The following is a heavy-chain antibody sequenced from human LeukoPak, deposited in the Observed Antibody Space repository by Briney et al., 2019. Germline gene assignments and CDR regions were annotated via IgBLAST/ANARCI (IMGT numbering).Heavy chain of an antibody. CDR1: GYTFTTYG. J-gene: IGHJ4*02. Sequence: ASVKVSCKASGYTFTTYGFNWVRQAPGQGLEWMGKISGYNGNTNNAQKFQDRVIMTTDTATSTDYMELRNLTSDDTAVYYCARAFSSGWTTFSPYWGQGTLVTVSS. V-gene: IGHV1-18*01. CDR3: ARAFSSGWTTFSPY. D-gene: IGHD6-19*01. CDR2: ISGYNGNT.